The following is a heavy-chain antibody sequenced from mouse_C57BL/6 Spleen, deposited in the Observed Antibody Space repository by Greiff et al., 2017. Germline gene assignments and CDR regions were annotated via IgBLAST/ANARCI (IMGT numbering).Heavy chain of an antibody. D-gene: IGHD3-1*01. CDR3: ARDRGRAMDY. CDR2: ISDGGSYT. CDR1: GFTFSSYA. Sequence: DVHLVESGGGLVKPGGSLKLSCAASGFTFSSYAMSWVRQTPEKRLEWVATISDGGSYTYYPDNVKGRFTISRDNAKNNLYLQMSHLKSEDTAMYYCARDRGRAMDYWGQGTSVTVSS. V-gene: IGHV5-4*01. J-gene: IGHJ4*01.